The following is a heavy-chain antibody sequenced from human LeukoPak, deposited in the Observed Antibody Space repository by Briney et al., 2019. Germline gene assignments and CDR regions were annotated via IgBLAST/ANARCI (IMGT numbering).Heavy chain of an antibody. CDR2: INPSGGST. CDR1: GYTFTSYY. Sequence: ASLKVSCKASGYTFTSYYMHWVRQAPGQGLEWMGIINPSGGSTSYAQKFQDRVTMTRDTSTSTVYMELSSLRSEDTAVYYCARGGRAKYYFDYWGQGTLVTVSS. D-gene: IGHD6-13*01. J-gene: IGHJ4*02. V-gene: IGHV1-46*01. CDR3: ARGGRAKYYFDY.